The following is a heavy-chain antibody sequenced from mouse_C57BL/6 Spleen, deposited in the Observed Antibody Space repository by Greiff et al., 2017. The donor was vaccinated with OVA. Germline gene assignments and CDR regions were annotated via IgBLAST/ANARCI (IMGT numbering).Heavy chain of an antibody. CDR3: VRHDLIYYYFDY. CDR1: GFSFNTYA. V-gene: IGHV10-1*01. CDR2: IRSKSDNYAT. J-gene: IGHJ2*01. D-gene: IGHD1-1*01. Sequence: EVQLQESGGGLVQPKGSLKLSCAASGFSFNTYAMNWVRQAPGKGLEWVARIRSKSDNYATYYADSVKDRFTISRDDSESMLYLQMNNLKTEDTAMYYCVRHDLIYYYFDYWGQGTTLTVSS.